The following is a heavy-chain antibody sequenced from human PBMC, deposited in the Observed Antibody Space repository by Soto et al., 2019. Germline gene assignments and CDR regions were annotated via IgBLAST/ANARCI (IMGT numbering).Heavy chain of an antibody. V-gene: IGHV3-23*01. D-gene: IGHD6-13*01. J-gene: IGHJ6*02. CDR2: ISGSGGST. CDR1: GFTFSSYA. CDR3: AKAGYSSSWYRGYYYYGMDV. Sequence: PGGSLRLSCAASGFTFSSYAMSWVRQAPGKGLEWVSAISGSGGSTYHADSVKGRFTISRDNSKNTLYLQMNSLRAEDTAVYYCAKAGYSSSWYRGYYYYGMDVWGQGTTVTVSS.